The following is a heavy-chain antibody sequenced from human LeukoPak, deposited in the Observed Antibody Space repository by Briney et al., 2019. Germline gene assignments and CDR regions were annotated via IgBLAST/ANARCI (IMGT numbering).Heavy chain of an antibody. CDR2: INTDGSST. CDR3: ARDLIQFAHYYDSSGSISLGY. D-gene: IGHD3-22*01. CDR1: GFTFSSYW. J-gene: IGHJ4*02. Sequence: GSLRLSCAASGFTFSSYWMHWVRQAPGKGLVWVSRINTDGSSTTYTDSVRGRFTISRDNSKNTLYLQMNSLRAEDTAVYYCARDLIQFAHYYDSSGSISLGYWGQGTLVTVSS. V-gene: IGHV3-74*01.